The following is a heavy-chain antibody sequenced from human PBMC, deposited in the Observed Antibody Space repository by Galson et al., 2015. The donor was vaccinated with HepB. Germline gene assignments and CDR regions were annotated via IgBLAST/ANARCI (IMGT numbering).Heavy chain of an antibody. CDR1: EYTFTNYW. V-gene: IGHV5-51*01. CDR2: IYPGDSDT. Sequence: QSGAEVKKPGESLKISCTGSEYTFTNYWIGWVRQMPGKGLEWMGIIYPGDSDTRYSPSFQGQVTISVDKSINTAYLQWSSLKASDTAIYYCARRGYCSGGDCYSAPFDYWGQGTLVTVSS. D-gene: IGHD2-15*01. CDR3: ARRGYCSGGDCYSAPFDY. J-gene: IGHJ4*02.